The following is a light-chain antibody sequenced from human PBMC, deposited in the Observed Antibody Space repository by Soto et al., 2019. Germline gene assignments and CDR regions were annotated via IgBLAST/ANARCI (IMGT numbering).Light chain of an antibody. CDR1: QGISRW. J-gene: IGKJ3*01. CDR2: SAS. Sequence: DIQMTQLPSSMSASVGDRVTITCRASQGISRWLAWYHQKPGKAPNLLIYSASTLHSGVPSRFSGSGSGTDFTLTISSLQPEDFGTYYCQQANSFPLTFGPGTKVVMK. V-gene: IGKV1-12*01. CDR3: QQANSFPLT.